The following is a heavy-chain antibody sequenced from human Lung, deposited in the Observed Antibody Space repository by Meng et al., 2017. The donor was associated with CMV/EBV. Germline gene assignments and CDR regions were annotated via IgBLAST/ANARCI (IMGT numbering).Heavy chain of an antibody. CDR3: ATAPSCYLQSGGYFLN. CDR1: GFTFSSYE. D-gene: IGHD3-22*01. Sequence: SCAASGFTFSSYEMNWVRQAPGKGLEWVSYISDSGNDIYYADSVKGRFTISRDDAKNSLYLQMNSLRAEDTARYYCATAPSCYLQSGGYFLNWGHGXLVTVSS. CDR2: ISDSGNDI. V-gene: IGHV3-48*03. J-gene: IGHJ4*01.